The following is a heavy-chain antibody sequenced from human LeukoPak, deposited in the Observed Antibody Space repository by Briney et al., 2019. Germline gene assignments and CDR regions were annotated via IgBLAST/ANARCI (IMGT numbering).Heavy chain of an antibody. Sequence: ASVKVSCKVSGYTLTELSMHWVRQAPGKRLEWMGGFDPEDGETIYAQKFQGRVTMTRDTSISTAYMELSRLRSDDTAVYYCAIIRGYSYGPFDYWGQGTLVTVSS. D-gene: IGHD5-18*01. CDR3: AIIRGYSYGPFDY. CDR2: FDPEDGET. CDR1: GYTLTELS. J-gene: IGHJ4*02. V-gene: IGHV1-24*01.